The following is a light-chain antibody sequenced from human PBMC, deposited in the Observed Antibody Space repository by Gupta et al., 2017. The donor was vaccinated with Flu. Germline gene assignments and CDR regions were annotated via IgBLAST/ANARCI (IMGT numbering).Light chain of an antibody. CDR1: DSDIGAYNY. V-gene: IGLV2-14*01. CDR3: TSYTGSVTV. CDR2: EVS. Sequence: QSALNQPASVSGSPGQSITISCTGTDSDIGAYNYVSWYQQHPGKVHNLLIYEVSCRPAGISDRFSGSNSGTTASLTIAGRQGDDDSDYYCTSYTGSVTVFGGGTKLTVL. J-gene: IGLJ3*02.